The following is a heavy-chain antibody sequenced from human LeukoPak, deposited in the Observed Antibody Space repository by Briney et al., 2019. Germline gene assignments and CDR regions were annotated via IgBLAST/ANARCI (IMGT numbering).Heavy chain of an antibody. J-gene: IGHJ3*02. CDR2: INPNSGGT. CDR3: ARSGYCSGGSCYPDAFDI. V-gene: IGHV1-2*04. CDR1: GYTFTGYY. Sequence: ASVKVSCKASGYTFTGYYMHWVRQAPGQGLEWMGWINPNSGGTNYAQKFQGWVTMTRDTSISTAYMELRSLRSDDTAVYYCARSGYCSGGSCYPDAFDIWGQGTMVTVSS. D-gene: IGHD2-15*01.